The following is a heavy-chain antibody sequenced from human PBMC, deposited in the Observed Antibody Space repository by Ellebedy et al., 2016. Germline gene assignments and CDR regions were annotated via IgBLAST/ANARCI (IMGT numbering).Heavy chain of an antibody. D-gene: IGHD3-22*01. Sequence: SETLSLTXAVYGGSFSGYYWSWIRQPPGKGLEWIGEINHSGSTNYNPSLKSRVTISVDTSKNQFSLKLSSVTAADTAVYYCARGWVIVPKYAFDIWGQGTMVTVSS. J-gene: IGHJ3*02. V-gene: IGHV4-34*01. CDR3: ARGWVIVPKYAFDI. CDR2: INHSGST. CDR1: GGSFSGYY.